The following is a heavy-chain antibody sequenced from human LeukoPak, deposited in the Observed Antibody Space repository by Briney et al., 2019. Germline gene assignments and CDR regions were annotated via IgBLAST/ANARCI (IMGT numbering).Heavy chain of an antibody. CDR2: ISGSGDST. CDR3: TRTRGCSSTSCYADY. V-gene: IGHV3-23*01. Sequence: GGSLRLSCAASGFTFSNYAMTWVRQAPVKGLEWVSGISGSGDSTYYADSVKGRFTVSRDNSKNTLDLQMNSLRAEDTALYYCTRTRGCSSTSCYADYWGQGTLVTVSS. CDR1: GFTFSNYA. J-gene: IGHJ4*02. D-gene: IGHD2-2*01.